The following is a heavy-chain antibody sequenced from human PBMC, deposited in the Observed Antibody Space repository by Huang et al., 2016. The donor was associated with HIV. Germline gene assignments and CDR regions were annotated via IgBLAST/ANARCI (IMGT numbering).Heavy chain of an antibody. CDR3: ARSSRLGSGRLRFFQS. V-gene: IGHV4-34*01. Sequence: QVQLLQKGAGVLKVSETLQLICGVSGGSLSGYYLSWIRQKPEKGLEWIGEIKDGGGTGYKVSLRDRVIISMDSSKNQLSLRLTSLTAADTAVYYCARSSRLGSGRLRFFQSWGQGSSVIVSS. CDR1: GGSLSGYY. D-gene: IGHD3-10*01. J-gene: IGHJ1*01. CDR2: IKDGGGT.